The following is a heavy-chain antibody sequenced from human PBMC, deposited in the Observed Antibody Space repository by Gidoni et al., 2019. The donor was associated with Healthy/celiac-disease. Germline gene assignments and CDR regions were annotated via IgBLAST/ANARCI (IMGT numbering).Heavy chain of an antibody. CDR1: GGSISRGGYY. CDR3: ARVWDGSGSYYNTHFDY. J-gene: IGHJ4*02. V-gene: IGHV4-31*03. Sequence: QVQLQESGPGRVKPSQTLSLPCTFSGGSISRGGYYWSWIRQHPGKGLEWIGYIYYSGRTYYNPSLKSRVTISVETSKNQFSLKLSSVTAADTAVYYCARVWDGSGSYYNTHFDYWGQGTLVTVSS. CDR2: IYYSGRT. D-gene: IGHD3-10*01.